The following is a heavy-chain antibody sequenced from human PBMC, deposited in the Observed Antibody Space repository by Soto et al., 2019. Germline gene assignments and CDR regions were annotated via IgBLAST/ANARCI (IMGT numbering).Heavy chain of an antibody. J-gene: IGHJ4*02. D-gene: IGHD2-21*02. V-gene: IGHV3-23*01. CDR1: GFSCTNFA. Sequence: HPGWSLILSCAASGFSCTNFAMSWVRQAPGKGLEWVAGIGASGDITWYADSVKGLLSISRDNSKNTLYLQLNSLRFEDTAVYYCAKDDFTDRGDDSFDYWGPGTPDTVTS. CDR2: IGASGDIT. CDR3: AKDDFTDRGDDSFDY.